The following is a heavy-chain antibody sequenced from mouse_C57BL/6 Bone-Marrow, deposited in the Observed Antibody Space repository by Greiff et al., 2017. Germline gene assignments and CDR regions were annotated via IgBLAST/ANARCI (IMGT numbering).Heavy chain of an antibody. V-gene: IGHV5-17*01. J-gene: IGHJ3*01. Sequence: EVKLMESGGGLVKPGGSLKLSCAASGFTFSDYGMHWVRQAPEKGLEWVAYIRSGSSTIYYADTVKGRFTISRDNAKNTLFLQMTSLRSEDTAMYYCAGCGGLLRGWFAYWGQGTLVTVYA. D-gene: IGHD2-3*01. CDR2: IRSGSSTI. CDR1: GFTFSDYG. CDR3: AGCGGLLRGWFAY.